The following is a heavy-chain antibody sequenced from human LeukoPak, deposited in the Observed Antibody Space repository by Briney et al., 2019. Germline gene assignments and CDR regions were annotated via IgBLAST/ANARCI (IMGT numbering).Heavy chain of an antibody. CDR1: GGSISSYY. CDR2: IYYSGSS. J-gene: IGHJ3*02. CDR3: ARDRVTISMNAFDI. D-gene: IGHD3-10*01. Sequence: SDTLSLTCTVSGGSISSYYWSWMRQPPGKGLEWIGYIYYSGSSNYNPSLKSRVTISVDTSKNQFSLKLSSVTAADTAVYYCARDRVTISMNAFDIWGQGTMVTVSS. V-gene: IGHV4-59*01.